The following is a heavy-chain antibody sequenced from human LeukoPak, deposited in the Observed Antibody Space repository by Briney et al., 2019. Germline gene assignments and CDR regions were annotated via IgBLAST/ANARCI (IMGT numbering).Heavy chain of an antibody. CDR2: IYTSGST. CDR3: ARPGSSMVRGVIIRRGHAFDI. J-gene: IGHJ3*02. D-gene: IGHD3-10*01. CDR1: GGSISSSNW. V-gene: IGHV4-4*02. Sequence: SGTLSLTCAVSGGSISSSNWWSWVRQPPGKGLEWIGRIYTSGSTNYNPSLKSRVTISVDTSKNQFSLKLSSVTAADTAVYYCARPGSSMVRGVIIRRGHAFDIWGQGTMVTVSS.